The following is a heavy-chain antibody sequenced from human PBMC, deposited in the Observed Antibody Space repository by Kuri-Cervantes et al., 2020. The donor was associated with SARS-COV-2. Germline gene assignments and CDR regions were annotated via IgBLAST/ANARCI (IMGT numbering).Heavy chain of an antibody. CDR2: IGTAGDT. CDR3: ARDHIVVVPAAMRYYYYGMDV. CDR1: GFTFSSYD. D-gene: IGHD2-2*01. V-gene: IGHV3-13*01. Sequence: GGSLRLSCAASGFTFSSYDMHWVRQATGKGLEWVSAIGTAGDTYYPGSVKGRFTISRDNSKNTLYLQMNSLRAEDTAVYYCARDHIVVVPAAMRYYYYGMDVWGQGTTVTVSS. J-gene: IGHJ6*02.